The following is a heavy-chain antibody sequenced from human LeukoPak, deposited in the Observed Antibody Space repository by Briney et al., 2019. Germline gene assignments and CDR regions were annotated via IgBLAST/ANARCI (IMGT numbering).Heavy chain of an antibody. CDR1: GYTFTSYG. D-gene: IGHD2-2*01. J-gene: IGHJ5*02. Sequence: ASVKVSCKASGYTFTSYGISWVRQAPGQGLEWMGWISAYNGNTNYAQKLQGRVTMTTDTSTSTAYMELRSLRSDDTAVYYCARDYCSSTSCFWVNWFDPWGQGNLVTVSS. CDR2: ISAYNGNT. V-gene: IGHV1-18*01. CDR3: ARDYCSSTSCFWVNWFDP.